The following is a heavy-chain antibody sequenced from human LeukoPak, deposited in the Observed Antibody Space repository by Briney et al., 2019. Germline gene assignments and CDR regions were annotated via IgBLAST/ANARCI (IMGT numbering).Heavy chain of an antibody. CDR2: ISAYNGNT. J-gene: IGHJ4*02. D-gene: IGHD3-10*01. V-gene: IGHV1-18*01. Sequence: ASVKVSCKASGYTFTSYGISWVRQAPGQGLEWMGWISAYNGNTNYAQKLQGRVTMTTDTSTSTAYMELRSLRSDDTAVYYCARPVATGLWFGELLNWGQGTLVTVSS. CDR1: GYTFTSYG. CDR3: ARPVATGLWFGELLN.